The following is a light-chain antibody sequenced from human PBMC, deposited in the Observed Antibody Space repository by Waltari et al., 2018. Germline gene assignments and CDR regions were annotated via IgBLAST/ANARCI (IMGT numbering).Light chain of an antibody. V-gene: IGKV3-15*01. CDR1: QSVGSE. J-gene: IGKJ4*01. Sequence: ETVMTQSPGTLSVSPGDRVILSCRASQSVGSELAWSQQRPGQTPRLLIYGASTRVTGLPARFSGSGSGTEFTLTISSLQSEDFGLYYCQQYDNWPLTFGGGTKVEIK. CDR2: GAS. CDR3: QQYDNWPLT.